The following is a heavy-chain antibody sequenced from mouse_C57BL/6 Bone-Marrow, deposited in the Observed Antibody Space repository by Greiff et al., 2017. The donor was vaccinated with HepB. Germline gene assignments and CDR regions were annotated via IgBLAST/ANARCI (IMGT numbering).Heavy chain of an antibody. D-gene: IGHD1-1*01. J-gene: IGHJ2*01. CDR1: GYTFTSYW. CDR3: AREDYYGRGGYFDY. Sequence: QVQLQQPGAELVKPGASVKMSCKASGYTFTSYWITWVKQRPGQGLEWIGDIYPGSGSTNYNGKFKSKATLTVDTSSSTAYMQLSSLTSEDSAVYYCAREDYYGRGGYFDYWGQGTTLTVSS. CDR2: IYPGSGST. V-gene: IGHV1-55*01.